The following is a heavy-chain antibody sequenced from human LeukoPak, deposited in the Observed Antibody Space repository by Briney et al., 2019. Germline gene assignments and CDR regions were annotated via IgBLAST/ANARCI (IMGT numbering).Heavy chain of an antibody. CDR3: ARDLAEMATR. CDR2: INPNSGGT. J-gene: IGHJ4*02. CDR1: GYTFTGYY. V-gene: IGHV1-2*02. Sequence: ASVKVSCKASGYTFTGYYMRWVRQAPGQGLEWMGWINPNSGGTNYAQKFQGRVTMTRDTSISTPYMELSRLRSDDTAVCYCARDLAEMATRWGQGTLVTVSS. D-gene: IGHD5-24*01.